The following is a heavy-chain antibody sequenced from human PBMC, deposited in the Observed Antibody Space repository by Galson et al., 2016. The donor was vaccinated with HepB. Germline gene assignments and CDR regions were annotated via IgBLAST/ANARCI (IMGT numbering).Heavy chain of an antibody. V-gene: IGHV1-69*13. J-gene: IGHJ6*02. CDR2: IIPIFGTA. CDR3: AGGYIMIFGMLTTTSAYSYNGMDV. Sequence: SVKVSCKASGATFSNDAISWVRQAPGLGLEWMGNIIPIFGTANYAQKFQDRVTITVDESTTTAYMELSSLRSEDTAGYNCAGGYIMIFGMLTTTSAYSYNGMDVWGQGTTVIVSS. D-gene: IGHD3/OR15-3a*01. CDR1: GATFSNDA.